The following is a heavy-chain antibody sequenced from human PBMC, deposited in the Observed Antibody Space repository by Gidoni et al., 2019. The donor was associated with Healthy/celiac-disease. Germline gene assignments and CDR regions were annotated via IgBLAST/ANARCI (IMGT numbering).Heavy chain of an antibody. CDR1: GGSFSGSY. D-gene: IGHD5-12*01. CDR3: ARGLLVEWLRLRGGDPLDY. J-gene: IGHJ4*02. V-gene: IGHV4-34*01. CDR2: INHSGIT. Sequence: QVQLQQWGAGLLKPSETLSLTCAVYGGSFSGSYWRWLRQPPGKGLEWIGEINHSGITNYNPSLKSRVPISVYTSKNQFSLKRSSVTAADTVVYDCARGLLVEWLRLRGGDPLDYWGQGTLVTVSS.